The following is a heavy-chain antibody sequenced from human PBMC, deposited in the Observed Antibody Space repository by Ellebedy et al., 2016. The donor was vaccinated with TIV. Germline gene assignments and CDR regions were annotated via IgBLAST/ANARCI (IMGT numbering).Heavy chain of an antibody. CDR3: ARAYCGHGECEYGVDG. J-gene: IGHJ6*02. Sequence: PGGSLTLSCAVSASPSSPHYMALVLHAPAQGRELVVPSLNQAKDSSTEYVASVKDRFTISRDESKNLLFLQMTSLKTEDTAVYFCARAYCGHGECEYGVDGWGQGTTVTVSS. V-gene: IGHV3-72*01. CDR2: SLNQAKDSST. D-gene: IGHD2-8*01. CDR1: ASPSSPHY.